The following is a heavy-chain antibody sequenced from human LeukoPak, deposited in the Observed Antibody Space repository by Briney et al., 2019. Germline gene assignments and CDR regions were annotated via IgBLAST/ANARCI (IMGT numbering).Heavy chain of an antibody. CDR2: ISGSGGST. CDR1: GFTFSSYA. J-gene: IGHJ4*02. Sequence: GGSLRLSCAASGFTFSSYAMSWVRQAPGKGLEWVSAISGSGGSTYYADSVKGRFTISRDNSKNTLYLQMNSLRAEDTAVYYCARVWQDYSGVDYWGQGALVTVSS. V-gene: IGHV3-23*01. D-gene: IGHD2-21*01. CDR3: ARVWQDYSGVDY.